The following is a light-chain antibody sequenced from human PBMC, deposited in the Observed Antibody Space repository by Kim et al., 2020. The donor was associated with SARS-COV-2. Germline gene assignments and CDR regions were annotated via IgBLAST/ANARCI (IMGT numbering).Light chain of an antibody. CDR2: DAY. CDR1: QSISRW. V-gene: IGKV1-5*01. Sequence: DIQMTQSPSTLSASVGDRVTITCRASQSISRWLAWHQQKPGKAPKLLIYDAYTLESGVPSRFSGSGSGTEFTLTISSLQPDDFATYYCQQYNSFSPTFGGGTKVEIK. CDR3: QQYNSFSPT. J-gene: IGKJ4*01.